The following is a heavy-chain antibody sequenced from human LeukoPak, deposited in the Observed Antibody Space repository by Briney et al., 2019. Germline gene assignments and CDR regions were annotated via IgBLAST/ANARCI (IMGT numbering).Heavy chain of an antibody. D-gene: IGHD6-13*01. CDR1: GDSVSSGCYK. V-gene: IGHV4-61*01. CDR2: IYYSGST. CDR3: ARMGIAAGGAYYFDY. J-gene: IGHJ4*02. Sequence: SETLSLTCTVSGDSVSSGCYKWSWIRQPPGKGLGWIGHIYYSGSTHYNPSLKSRVTMSLDTSKNQFSLKLSSVTAADTAVYYCARMGIAAGGAYYFDYWGQGTLVAVSS.